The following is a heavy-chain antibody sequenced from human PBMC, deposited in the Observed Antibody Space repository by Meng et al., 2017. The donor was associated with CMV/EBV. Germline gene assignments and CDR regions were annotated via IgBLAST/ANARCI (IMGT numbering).Heavy chain of an antibody. CDR3: ARGGLGVSNGFYYPGLDV. D-gene: IGHD2-8*01. J-gene: IGHJ6*02. V-gene: IGHV3-13*01. Sequence: GGSLRLSCAASGFTFSSYDMHWVRQTTGKGLEWVSAIGTAGDTYYPGSVKDRFTISRENARNSLYLQMNTLRVGDTATYYCARGGLGVSNGFYYPGLDVWGQGTTVTVSS. CDR1: GFTFSSYD. CDR2: IGTAGDT.